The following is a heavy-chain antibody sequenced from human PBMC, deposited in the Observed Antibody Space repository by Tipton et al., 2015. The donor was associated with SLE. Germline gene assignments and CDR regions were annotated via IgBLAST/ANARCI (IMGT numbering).Heavy chain of an antibody. Sequence: TLSLTCTVSGGSISSSHYYWGWIRQPPGKGLEWIGSMYYSGSTYYNPSLKSRVTISVDTSRNQFSLKLTSVTADDTAVYYCARRGVAVPPDHAFDLWGQGTMVTVSS. CDR2: MYYSGST. J-gene: IGHJ3*01. V-gene: IGHV4-39*01. CDR3: ARRGVAVPPDHAFDL. CDR1: GGSISSSHYY. D-gene: IGHD2-15*01.